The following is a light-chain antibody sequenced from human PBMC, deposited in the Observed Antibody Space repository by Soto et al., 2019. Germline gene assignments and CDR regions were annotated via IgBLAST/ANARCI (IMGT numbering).Light chain of an antibody. CDR3: AACDDSLNGYVV. CDR1: SSNIGSNT. Sequence: QSVLTQPPSASGTPGQRVTISCSGSSSNIGSNTVNWYQHLPGTDPKLLFYNNDQRPSGVPDRFSASKSGTSASLAISGLQSEDEADYYCAACDDSLNGYVVFGGGTKLTVL. CDR2: NND. J-gene: IGLJ2*01. V-gene: IGLV1-44*01.